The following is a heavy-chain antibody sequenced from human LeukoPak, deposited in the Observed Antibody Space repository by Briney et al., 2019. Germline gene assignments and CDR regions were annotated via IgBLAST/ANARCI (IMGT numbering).Heavy chain of an antibody. J-gene: IGHJ6*03. CDR1: GWSFNDFY. V-gene: IGHV4-34*01. CDR3: SREGRDYYDDLPVNPQRYYYYYMDV. Sequence: PSETLSLTCAVYGWSFNDFYWNWIRQPPGKRLEWIGEINARGDTNYNPSLKSRVTISVDTSKNQFSLSLSSMSASDTAVYYCSREGRDYYDDLPVNPQRYYYYYMDVWGNGTTVTVSS. CDR2: INARGDT. D-gene: IGHD3-22*01.